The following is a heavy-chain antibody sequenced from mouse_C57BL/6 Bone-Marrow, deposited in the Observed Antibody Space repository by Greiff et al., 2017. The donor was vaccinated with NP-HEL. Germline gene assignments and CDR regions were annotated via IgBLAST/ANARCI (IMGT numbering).Heavy chain of an antibody. V-gene: IGHV5-12*01. D-gene: IGHD2-3*01. CDR1: GFTFSEYY. J-gene: IGHJ1*03. CDR2: ISNGGGST. CDR3: ARQGAIDGYWYFDV. Sequence: EVKLMESGGGLVQPGGSLKLSCAASGFTFSEYYMYWVRQTPEKRLEWVAYISNGGGSTYYPDTVKGRFTISRDNAKNTLYLQMSRLKSEDTAMYYCARQGAIDGYWYFDVWGTGTTVTVSS.